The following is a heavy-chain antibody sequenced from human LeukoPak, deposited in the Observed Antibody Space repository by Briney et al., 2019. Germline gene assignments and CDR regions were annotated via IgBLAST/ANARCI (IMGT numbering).Heavy chain of an antibody. CDR3: ARGMYYYGSGSSFDN. D-gene: IGHD3-10*01. Sequence: PGRSLRLSCAASGFTFSSYNMNWVRQAPGKGLEWVSSISSSSSYIYYADSVKGRFTISRDNAKNSLYLKMNSLRAEDTAVYYCARGMYYYGSGSSFDNWGQGTLVTVSS. V-gene: IGHV3-21*01. CDR2: ISSSSSYI. CDR1: GFTFSSYN. J-gene: IGHJ4*02.